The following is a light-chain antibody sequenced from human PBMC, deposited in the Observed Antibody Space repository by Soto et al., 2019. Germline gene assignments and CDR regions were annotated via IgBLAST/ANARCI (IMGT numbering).Light chain of an antibody. J-gene: IGKJ4*01. Sequence: EVGMTQSPATLSVSPGERATLSCMASQSISSNLAWYQQKPGQAPRLLIDDASTRAAGIPARFNGGGSGTEFTLTISSLQSEDFALYYCQQFHNWPLSFGGGTMV. V-gene: IGKV3-15*01. CDR2: DAS. CDR3: QQFHNWPLS. CDR1: QSISSN.